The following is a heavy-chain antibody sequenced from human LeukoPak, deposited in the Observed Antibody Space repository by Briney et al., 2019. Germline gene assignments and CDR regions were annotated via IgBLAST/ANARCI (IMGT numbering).Heavy chain of an antibody. CDR3: AKDRLGYYGSGDFDY. Sequence: GGSLRLSCAASGFTFSSSAMSWVRQAPGKGLEWVSAISGSGGSTYYADSVKGRFTISRDNSKNTLYLQMNSLRAEDTAVYYCAKDRLGYYGSGDFDYWGQGTLVTVSS. CDR2: ISGSGGST. D-gene: IGHD3-10*01. J-gene: IGHJ4*02. V-gene: IGHV3-23*01. CDR1: GFTFSSSA.